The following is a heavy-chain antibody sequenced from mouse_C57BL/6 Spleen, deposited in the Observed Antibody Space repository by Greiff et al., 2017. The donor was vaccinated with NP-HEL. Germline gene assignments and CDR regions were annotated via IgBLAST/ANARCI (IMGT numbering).Heavy chain of an antibody. D-gene: IGHD2-2*01. CDR1: GYAFSSSW. V-gene: IGHV1-82*01. Sequence: VKLVESGPELVKPGASVKISCKASGYAFSSSWMNWVKQRPGTGLEWIGRIYPGDGDTNYNGKFKGKATLTADKSSSTAYMQLSSLTSEDSAVYFCARERVYGYDVWGQGTLVTVSA. CDR2: IYPGDGDT. CDR3: ARERVYGYDV. J-gene: IGHJ3*01.